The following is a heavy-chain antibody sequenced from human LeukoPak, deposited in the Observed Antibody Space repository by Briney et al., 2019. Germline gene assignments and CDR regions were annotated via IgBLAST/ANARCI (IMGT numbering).Heavy chain of an antibody. CDR1: GGSISSYY. D-gene: IGHD3-16*01. Sequence: SETLSLTCTVSGGSISSYYWSWIRQPPGKGLEWIGYIYYSGSTNYNPSLKSRVTISVDTSKNQFSLKLSSVTAADTAVYYCARHDVHWGEADYWGQGTLVTVSS. V-gene: IGHV4-59*08. CDR3: ARHDVHWGEADY. CDR2: IYYSGST. J-gene: IGHJ4*02.